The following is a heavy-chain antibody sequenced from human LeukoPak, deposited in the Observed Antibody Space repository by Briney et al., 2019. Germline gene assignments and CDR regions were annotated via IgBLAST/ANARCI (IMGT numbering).Heavy chain of an antibody. J-gene: IGHJ4*02. Sequence: GGSLRLSCAASGFIFDRYGMTWVRQAPGEGLKWVSSISDSGSRTYYADSVKGRITVSRDNSKNTVYVQMNSLRAEDTAIYYCAKQEGSGSYPYYFDYWGQGTLVTVSS. D-gene: IGHD3-22*01. CDR2: ISDSGSRT. CDR1: GFIFDRYG. CDR3: AKQEGSGSYPYYFDY. V-gene: IGHV3-23*01.